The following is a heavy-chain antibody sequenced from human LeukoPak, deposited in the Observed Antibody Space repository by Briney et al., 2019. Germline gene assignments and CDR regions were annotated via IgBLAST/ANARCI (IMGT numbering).Heavy chain of an antibody. V-gene: IGHV3-7*01. D-gene: IGHD6-6*01. CDR1: GFTFNRVW. Sequence: GGSLRLSCTASGFTFNRVWTAWVRQAPGKGLEWVANIKEDGSEKDYVDSVKGRFTISRDNAENSVYLQMNDLRAEDTGVYYCARGTAATFDYWGQGTLVTVSS. J-gene: IGHJ4*02. CDR2: IKEDGSEK. CDR3: ARGTAATFDY.